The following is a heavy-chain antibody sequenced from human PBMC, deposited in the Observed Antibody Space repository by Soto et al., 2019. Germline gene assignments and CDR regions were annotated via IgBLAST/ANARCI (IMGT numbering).Heavy chain of an antibody. D-gene: IGHD3-16*01. CDR3: ARDQRSYGEVPFDY. V-gene: IGHV1-2*02. CDR1: GFTFTGYY. Sequence: RASVKVSCKASGFTFTGYYIHWVRQAPGQGLEWMGWIKSNGDDRKYAQKFQDRVTMTRDTSMNTVYMELSRLRSDDTAVYYCARDQRSYGEVPFDYWGQGTLVTVSS. CDR2: IKSNGDDR. J-gene: IGHJ4*02.